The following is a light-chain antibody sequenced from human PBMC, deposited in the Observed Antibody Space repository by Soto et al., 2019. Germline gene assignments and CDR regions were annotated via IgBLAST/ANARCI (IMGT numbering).Light chain of an antibody. CDR3: QKLNSYPRT. V-gene: IGKV1-9*01. CDR2: AAS. J-gene: IGKJ2*01. CDR1: QGISSY. Sequence: IQLTQSPSSLSASVGDRVSITCRASQGISSYLAWYQQKAGKAPKLLIYAASTLQSGVPSRFSGSGSGTDFTLTISSLQPEDFATYYCQKLNSYPRTFGQGTKLEIK.